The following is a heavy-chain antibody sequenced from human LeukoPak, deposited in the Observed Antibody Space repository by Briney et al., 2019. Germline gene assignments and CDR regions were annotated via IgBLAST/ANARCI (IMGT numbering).Heavy chain of an antibody. CDR1: GGSISSSSYY. Sequence: PSETLSLTCTVSGGSISSSSYYWGWIRQPPGKGLEWIGSIYYSGSTYYNPSLKSRVTISVDTSKNQFSLKLSSVTAADTAVYYCARFAAAVAGKVWFDPWGQGTLVTVSS. CDR2: IYYSGST. J-gene: IGHJ5*02. V-gene: IGHV4-39*07. CDR3: ARFAAAVAGKVWFDP. D-gene: IGHD6-19*01.